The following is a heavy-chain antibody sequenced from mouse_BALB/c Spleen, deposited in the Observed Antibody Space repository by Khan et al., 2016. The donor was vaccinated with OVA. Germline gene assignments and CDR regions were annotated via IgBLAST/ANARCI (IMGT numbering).Heavy chain of an antibody. CDR3: ARTDYYGSSYYFDD. CDR2: IDPYNGGT. CDR1: GYSFTDYN. Sequence: VQLQQSGPELVKPGASVKVSCKASGYSFTDYNMFWVKQSHGKSLEWIGYIDPYNGGTSYNQKFKGKATLTVDKSSSTDFMHLSSLTSEDSAVFYCARTDYYGSSYYFDDWGQGTTLTVSS. V-gene: IGHV1S135*01. D-gene: IGHD1-1*01. J-gene: IGHJ2*01.